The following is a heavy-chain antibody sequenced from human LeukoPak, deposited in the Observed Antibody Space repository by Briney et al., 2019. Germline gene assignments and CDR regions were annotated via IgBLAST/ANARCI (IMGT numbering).Heavy chain of an antibody. J-gene: IGHJ3*01. CDR3: ATERYNWNSRMDALVF. V-gene: IGHV1-69*04. CDR2: IIRVLGSV. Sequence: SVKVSCKASGGTFSSYSISWVRQAPGQGLEWMGRIIRVLGSVTYAQKFQDRLTIIGDKATNTAYMELSSLRSEDTAVYYCATERYNWNSRMDALVFWGQGTMVTVSS. D-gene: IGHD1-20*01. CDR1: GGTFSSYS.